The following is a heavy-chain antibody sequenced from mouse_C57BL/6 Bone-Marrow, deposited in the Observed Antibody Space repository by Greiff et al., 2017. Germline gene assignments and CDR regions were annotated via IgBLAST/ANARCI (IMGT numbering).Heavy chain of an antibody. J-gene: IGHJ2*01. V-gene: IGHV5-4*01. CDR3: ARAYDYRRDY. Sequence: EVQGVESGGGLVKPGGSLKLSCAASGFTFSSYAMSWVRQTPEKRLEWVATISDGGSYTYYPDNVKGRFTISRDNAKNNLYLQMSHLKSEDTAMYYCARAYDYRRDYWGQGTTLTVSS. CDR1: GFTFSSYA. D-gene: IGHD2-4*01. CDR2: ISDGGSYT.